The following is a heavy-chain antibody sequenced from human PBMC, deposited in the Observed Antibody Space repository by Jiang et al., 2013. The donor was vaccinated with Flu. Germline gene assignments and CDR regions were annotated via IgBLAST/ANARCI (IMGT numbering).Heavy chain of an antibody. V-gene: IGHV4-34*01. CDR1: GGSFSGYY. J-gene: IGHJ6*02. CDR3: ARSALWDYGSGTLLGGLLYGMDV. CDR2: INHSGST. Sequence: LLKPSETLSLTCAVYGGSFSGYYWSWIRQPPGKGLEWIGEINHSGSTNYNPSLKSRVTISVDTSKNQFSLKLSSVTAADTAVYYCARSALWDYGSGTLLGGLLYGMDVWGQGTTVTVSS. D-gene: IGHD3-10*01.